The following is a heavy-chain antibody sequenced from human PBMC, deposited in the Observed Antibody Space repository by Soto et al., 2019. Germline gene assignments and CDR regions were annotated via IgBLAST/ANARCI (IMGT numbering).Heavy chain of an antibody. CDR2: INHSGST. D-gene: IGHD4-4*01. Sequence: LSETLSLTCAVYGGSFSGYYWSWIRQPPGKGLEWIGEINHSGSTNYNPSLKSRVTISVDTSKNQFSLKLSSVTAADTAVYYCAGGGYSNYWGNYYYYGMDVWGQGTTVTVSS. CDR3: AGGGYSNYWGNYYYYGMDV. V-gene: IGHV4-34*01. CDR1: GGSFSGYY. J-gene: IGHJ6*02.